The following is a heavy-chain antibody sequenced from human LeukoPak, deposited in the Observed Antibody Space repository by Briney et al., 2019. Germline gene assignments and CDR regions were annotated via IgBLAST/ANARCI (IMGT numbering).Heavy chain of an antibody. Sequence: PGRSLRLSCAASGFTFSSYGMHWVRQAPGKGLEWVAVIWYDGSNKYYADSVKGRFTISRDNSKNSLYLQMNSLRAEDTAVYYCARDNWGFDIWGQGTMVTVSS. CDR2: IWYDGSNK. D-gene: IGHD7-27*01. V-gene: IGHV3-33*01. CDR3: ARDNWGFDI. CDR1: GFTFSSYG. J-gene: IGHJ3*02.